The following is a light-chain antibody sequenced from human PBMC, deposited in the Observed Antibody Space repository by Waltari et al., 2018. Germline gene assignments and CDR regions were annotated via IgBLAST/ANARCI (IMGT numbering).Light chain of an antibody. V-gene: IGLV2-14*01. Sequence: QSALTQPASVSGSPGQSITISCTGTRSDVGGHNYVSWYQQYPGKAPTLIIYEVTKRPSGVSDLFSVSKSGNTASLTISGLQAEDEADYHCCSYTSATTLRVFGGGTRLTV. CDR3: CSYTSATTLRV. CDR1: RSDVGGHNY. J-gene: IGLJ7*01. CDR2: EVT.